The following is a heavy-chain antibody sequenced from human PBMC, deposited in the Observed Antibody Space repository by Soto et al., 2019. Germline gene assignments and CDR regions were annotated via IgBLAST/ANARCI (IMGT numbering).Heavy chain of an antibody. Sequence: LSLTSTVTGDFISIFYWSWIWPPPGKGLECIVYIYYFWSTNSNSSLKSRVTISVDTSKIQFSLKLSSVTAADTAVYYCARELFGRSVWFDPWGQGTLVTVSS. V-gene: IGHV4-59*01. J-gene: IGHJ5*02. CDR3: ARELFGRSVWFDP. D-gene: IGHD3-10*01. CDR1: GDFISIFY. CDR2: IYYFWST.